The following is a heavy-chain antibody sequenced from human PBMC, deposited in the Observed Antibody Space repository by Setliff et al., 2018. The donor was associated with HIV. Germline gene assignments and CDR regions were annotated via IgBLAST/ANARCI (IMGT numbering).Heavy chain of an antibody. CDR1: GFTFTTYA. CDR2: ISSNGAYI. CDR3: ARDLPLPVEMSASADY. V-gene: IGHV3-21*01. Sequence: GGSLRLSCAASGFTFTTYAMNWVRQAPGKGLEWVSSISSNGAYIFTADSVKGRFTISRDNAKNLVYLQMNSLRAEDTAVYYCARDLPLPVEMSASADYWGQGTLVTVAS. J-gene: IGHJ4*02.